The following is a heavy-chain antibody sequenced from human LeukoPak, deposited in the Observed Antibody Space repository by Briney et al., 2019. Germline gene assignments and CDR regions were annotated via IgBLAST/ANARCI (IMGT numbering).Heavy chain of an antibody. V-gene: IGHV3-23*01. CDR2: ISGSGGST. CDR1: GFTLSSYA. Sequence: PGGSLRLSCAASGFTLSSYAMSWVRQAPGKGLEWVSAISGSGGSTYYADSVRGRFTISRDNSKNTLYLQMNSLRAEDTAVYYCAKDADGYNIYFDYWGQGTLVTVSS. D-gene: IGHD5-24*01. J-gene: IGHJ4*02. CDR3: AKDADGYNIYFDY.